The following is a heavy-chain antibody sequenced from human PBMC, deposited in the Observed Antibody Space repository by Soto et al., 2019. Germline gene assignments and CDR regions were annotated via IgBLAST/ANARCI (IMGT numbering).Heavy chain of an antibody. J-gene: IGHJ2*01. CDR2: IIPIFGTA. CDR3: AREGIWFGELLAPTLPWYFDL. CDR1: GGTFSSYA. D-gene: IGHD3-10*01. V-gene: IGHV1-69*06. Sequence: ASVKVSCKASGGTFSSYAISWVRQAPGQGLEWMGGIIPIFGTANYAQKFQGRVTITADKSTSTAYMELSSLRSEDTAVYYCAREGIWFGELLAPTLPWYFDLWGRGTLVTVSS.